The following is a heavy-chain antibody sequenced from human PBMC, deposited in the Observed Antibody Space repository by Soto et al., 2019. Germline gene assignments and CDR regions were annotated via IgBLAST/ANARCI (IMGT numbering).Heavy chain of an antibody. V-gene: IGHV3-23*01. D-gene: IGHD6-19*01. Sequence: EVQLLESGGGLVQPGGSLRLSCAASGFTFNSYAMSWVRQAPGKGLEWVSGISNSGGSTYYADSVKGRFTISRDNSRNTLYLQINSLRAEDTSVYYCAKDLYSGGWFYFDSWGQGTLVTVSS. J-gene: IGHJ4*02. CDR3: AKDLYSGGWFYFDS. CDR2: ISNSGGST. CDR1: GFTFNSYA.